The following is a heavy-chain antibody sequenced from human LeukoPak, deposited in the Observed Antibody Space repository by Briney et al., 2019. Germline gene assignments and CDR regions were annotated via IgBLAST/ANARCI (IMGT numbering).Heavy chain of an antibody. Sequence: GGPVKVSCKASGSTFTGYYMHWVRQAPGQGLEWMGWINPNSGGTNYAQKFQGRVTMTRDTSISTAYMELSRLRSDDTAVYYCARVHYYDSSGYYYPDAFDIWGQGTMVTVSS. V-gene: IGHV1-2*02. CDR2: INPNSGGT. CDR3: ARVHYYDSSGYYYPDAFDI. J-gene: IGHJ3*02. D-gene: IGHD3-22*01. CDR1: GSTFTGYY.